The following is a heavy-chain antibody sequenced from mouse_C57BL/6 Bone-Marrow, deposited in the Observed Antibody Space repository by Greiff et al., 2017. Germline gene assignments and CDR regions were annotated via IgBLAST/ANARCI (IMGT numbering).Heavy chain of an antibody. CDR1: GYTFTSYW. J-gene: IGHJ2*01. D-gene: IGHD1-1*01. CDR3: ARSMGYGRALCYFDD. Sequence: QVQLQQPGAELVMPGASVKLSCKASGYTFTSYWMHWVKQRPGQGLEWIGEIDPSDSYTNYNQTFKGKSTLTVDKSSSTAYMQLSSLTSEDSAVYYCARSMGYGRALCYFDDWGQGTTLTVSS. V-gene: IGHV1-69*01. CDR2: IDPSDSYT.